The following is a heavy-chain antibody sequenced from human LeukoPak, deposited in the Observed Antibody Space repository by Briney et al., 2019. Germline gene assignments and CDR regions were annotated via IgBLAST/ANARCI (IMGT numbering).Heavy chain of an antibody. CDR2: IYYSGST. V-gene: IGHV4-30-4*01. CDR3: ARVQYYYDSSGYYLFDY. Sequence: PSETLSLTCTVSGGSISSGDYYWSWIRQPPGKGLEWIGYIYYSGSTYYNPSLKSRVTISVDTSKNQFSLKLSSVTAADTAMYYCARVQYYYDSSGYYLFDYWGQGTLVTVSS. J-gene: IGHJ4*02. CDR1: GGSISSGDYY. D-gene: IGHD3-22*01.